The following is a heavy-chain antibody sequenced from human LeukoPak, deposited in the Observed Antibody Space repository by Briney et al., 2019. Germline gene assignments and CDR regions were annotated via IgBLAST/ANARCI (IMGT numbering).Heavy chain of an antibody. CDR1: GFTFTVYL. Sequence: GASVKLSCTASGFTFTVYLIHWVRQAPGQGLEYMGWINPNSGGTNYAQKFQDRLTMTRDTSTSTASLELSSLRSDDTAVYYCARDLSTSATWELDFWGQGNLVTVSS. CDR3: ARDLSTSATWELDF. D-gene: IGHD6-25*01. V-gene: IGHV1-2*02. J-gene: IGHJ4*02. CDR2: INPNSGGT.